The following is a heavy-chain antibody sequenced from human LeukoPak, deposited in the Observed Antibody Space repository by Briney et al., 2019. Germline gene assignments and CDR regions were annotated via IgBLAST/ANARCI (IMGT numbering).Heavy chain of an antibody. CDR1: GGSISSGGYY. Sequence: PSQTLSLTCTVSGGSISSGGYYWSWIRQHPGKGLEWIGYIYYSGSTYYNPSLKSRVAISVDTSKNQFSLKLSSVTAADTAVYYCAGGVVTYNAFDIWGQGTMVTVSS. V-gene: IGHV4-31*03. CDR3: AGGVVTYNAFDI. CDR2: IYYSGST. D-gene: IGHD2-21*02. J-gene: IGHJ3*02.